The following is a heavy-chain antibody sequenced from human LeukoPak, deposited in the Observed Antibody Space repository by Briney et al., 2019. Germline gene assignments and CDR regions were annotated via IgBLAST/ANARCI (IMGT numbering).Heavy chain of an antibody. CDR1: GFTFSSYW. Sequence: PGGSLRLSCAASGFTFSSYWMSWVRQAPGEGLEWVANIKQDGSEKYYVDSVKGRFTISRDNAKNSLYLQMNSLRAEDTAVYYCAGDNPGGTVHAFDIWGQGTMVTVSS. J-gene: IGHJ3*02. CDR3: AGDNPGGTVHAFDI. V-gene: IGHV3-7*01. D-gene: IGHD1-1*01. CDR2: IKQDGSEK.